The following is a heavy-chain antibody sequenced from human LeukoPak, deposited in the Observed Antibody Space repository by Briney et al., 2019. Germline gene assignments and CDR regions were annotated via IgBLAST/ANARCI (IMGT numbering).Heavy chain of an antibody. CDR2: IYYSGST. CDR1: GGSISSYY. CDR3: ARGDIGDGYYFDY. Sequence: PSETLSLTCTVSGGSISSYYWSWIRQPPGKGLEWIGYIYYSGSTNYNPSLKSRVTISVDTSKNQFSLKLSSVTAADTAVYYRARGDIGDGYYFDYWGQGTLVTVSS. J-gene: IGHJ4*02. V-gene: IGHV4-59*01. D-gene: IGHD2-15*01.